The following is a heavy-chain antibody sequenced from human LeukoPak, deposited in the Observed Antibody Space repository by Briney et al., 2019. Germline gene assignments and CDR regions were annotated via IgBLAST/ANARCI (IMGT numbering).Heavy chain of an antibody. J-gene: IGHJ4*02. CDR2: IKQDGSEK. CDR1: GFIFSNYW. D-gene: IGHD2-2*01. Sequence: GGSLRLSCAASGFIFSNYWMTWVRQAPGKGLEWVANIKQDGSEKYYVDSVKGRFTISRDNAKNTLYLQMNSLRAEDTAVYYCARDGGDCSSTSCYDRLDYWGQGTLVTVSS. V-gene: IGHV3-7*04. CDR3: ARDGGDCSSTSCYDRLDY.